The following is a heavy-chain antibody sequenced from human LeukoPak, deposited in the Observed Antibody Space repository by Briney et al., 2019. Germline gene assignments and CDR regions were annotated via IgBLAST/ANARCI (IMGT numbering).Heavy chain of an antibody. Sequence: PSETLSLTCNVSGDSISSGGYYWSWIRQPPGTGLELIGYIYHSGNTYYNPSLKSRVTITIDMSKNQFSLKLNSVTAADTAVYYCARGGALTMIAGTNWGQGTLVTVSS. CDR3: ARGGALTMIAGTN. J-gene: IGHJ4*02. V-gene: IGHV4-30-2*01. D-gene: IGHD3-22*01. CDR2: IYHSGNT. CDR1: GDSISSGGYY.